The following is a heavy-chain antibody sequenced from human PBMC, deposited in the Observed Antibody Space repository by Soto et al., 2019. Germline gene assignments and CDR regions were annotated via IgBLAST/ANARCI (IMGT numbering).Heavy chain of an antibody. CDR2: ISAYNGNT. J-gene: IGHJ4*02. Sequence: GASVKVSCKASGYTFTSYGISWVRQAPGQGLEWMRWISAYNGNTNYAQKLQGRVTMTTDTSTSTAYMEMRSLRSDDTAVYYCVRADRGYSGYDREVGFDYWGQGTLFTVSS. CDR3: VRADRGYSGYDREVGFDY. CDR1: GYTFTSYG. V-gene: IGHV1-18*01. D-gene: IGHD5-12*01.